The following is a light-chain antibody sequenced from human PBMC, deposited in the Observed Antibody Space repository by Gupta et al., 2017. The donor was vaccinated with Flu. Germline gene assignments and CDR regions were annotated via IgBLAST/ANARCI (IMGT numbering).Light chain of an antibody. V-gene: IGKV2-28*01. CDR2: LGS. J-gene: IGKJ5*01. CDR1: QILLHTTGYNS. CDR3: MQALQTPGT. Sequence: VTPGEPASISVRSSQILLHTTGYNSLDWHLSDPGQSPQLPIHLGSVRASGVPDRLSGSGSVRDFTLKISRVEAEDVVVYYFMQALQTPGTFGQGTRLEIK.